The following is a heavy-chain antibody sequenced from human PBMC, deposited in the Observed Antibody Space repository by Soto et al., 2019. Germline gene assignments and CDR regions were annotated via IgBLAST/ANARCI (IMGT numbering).Heavy chain of an antibody. CDR3: VRAPSGSYPEFDY. D-gene: IGHD1-26*01. Sequence: QVLLVESGGGVVQPGRSLRLSCAASGFIFRSYTMHWVRQAPGKGLEWLGVITYDGSNQYYADSVKGRFTSSRDNSRDMLYLQMNSLRPDDTALYYCVRAPSGSYPEFDYWGQGTLVTVSS. CDR1: GFIFRSYT. V-gene: IGHV3-30-3*01. CDR2: ITYDGSNQ. J-gene: IGHJ4*02.